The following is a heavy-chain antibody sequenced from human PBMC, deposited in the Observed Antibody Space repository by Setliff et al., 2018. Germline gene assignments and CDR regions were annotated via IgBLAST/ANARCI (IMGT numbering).Heavy chain of an antibody. V-gene: IGHV3-11*04. D-gene: IGHD1-26*01. CDR1: GFTFSDYY. CDR3: AREVVGAPSAFDI. CDR2: ISRGGNTI. Sequence: LRLSCAASGFTFSDYYMSWIRQAPGKGLEWVSYISRGGNTIYYADSVKGRFTISRDNARDSLFLQMNTLRAEDTAVYYCAREVVGAPSAFDIWGQGTMVTVSS. J-gene: IGHJ3*02.